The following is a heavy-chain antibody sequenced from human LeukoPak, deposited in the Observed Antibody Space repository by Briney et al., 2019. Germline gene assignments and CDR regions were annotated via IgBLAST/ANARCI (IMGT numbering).Heavy chain of an antibody. Sequence: PGGSLRLSCAASGFTFSSYGMHWVRQAPGKGLEWVAAIWYDGSNKYYADSVKGRFTISRDNSKNTLYLQMNSLRAEDTAVYYCASLLRYFDWLPYPYYYYYGMDVWGQGTTVTVSS. V-gene: IGHV3-33*01. CDR2: IWYDGSNK. CDR3: ASLLRYFDWLPYPYYYYYGMDV. J-gene: IGHJ6*02. CDR1: GFTFSSYG. D-gene: IGHD3-9*01.